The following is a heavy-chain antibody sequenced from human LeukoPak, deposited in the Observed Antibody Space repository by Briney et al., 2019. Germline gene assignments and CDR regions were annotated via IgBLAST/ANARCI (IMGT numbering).Heavy chain of an antibody. D-gene: IGHD6-19*01. CDR2: IRGSGTST. CDR3: AKSGNAWYFFDS. CDR1: GFSFSTYA. J-gene: IGHJ4*02. Sequence: PGGSLRLSCAASGFSFSTYAMNWVRQAPGKGLEWVSGIRGSGTSTYYADPVKGRFTISRDNSENTLYLQMNSLRSDDTAVYYCAKSGNAWYFFDSWGQGTLVTVSS. V-gene: IGHV3-23*01.